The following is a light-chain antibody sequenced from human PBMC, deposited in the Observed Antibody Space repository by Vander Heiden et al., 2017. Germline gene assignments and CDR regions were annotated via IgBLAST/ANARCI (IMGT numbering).Light chain of an antibody. V-gene: IGLV2-14*03. CDR2: DVT. CDR1: GSDIGEYNH. Sequence: QSALTQPASVCGSPGQSIGISCSCSGSDIGEYNHGSRYQHHPGKAPKLRIFDVTRRPSGVSDRFSGSKSGNVASLTISGLQGEDEADYYCSSNTATTSLVFGGGTKLTVL. J-gene: IGLJ3*02. CDR3: SSNTATTSLV.